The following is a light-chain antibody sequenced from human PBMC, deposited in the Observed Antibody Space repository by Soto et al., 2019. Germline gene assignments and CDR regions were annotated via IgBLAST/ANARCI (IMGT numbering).Light chain of an antibody. CDR3: QQRSNPIT. CDR1: QSVSSY. V-gene: IGKV3-11*01. CDR2: DAS. J-gene: IGKJ5*01. Sequence: SPATLSLSPGERATLSCRASQSVSSYLAWYQQKPGQAPRLLIYDASNRATGIPARFSGSGSGTDFTLTISSLEPEDFAVYYCQQRSNPITFGQGTRLEIK.